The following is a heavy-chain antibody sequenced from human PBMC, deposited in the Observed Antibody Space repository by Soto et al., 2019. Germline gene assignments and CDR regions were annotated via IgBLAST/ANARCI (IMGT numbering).Heavy chain of an antibody. CDR1: GFTFSSYG. CDR3: AKDKVPVVVTAPFDY. Sequence: QVQLVESGGGVVQPGRSLRLSCAASGFTFSSYGMHWVRQAPGKGLEWVAVISYDGSNKYYADSVQGRFTVSRDKSKNTLYLEVNGLRAEDTAGYYCAKDKVPVVVTAPFDYWGQGTLVTVSS. J-gene: IGHJ4*02. D-gene: IGHD2-21*02. CDR2: ISYDGSNK. V-gene: IGHV3-30*18.